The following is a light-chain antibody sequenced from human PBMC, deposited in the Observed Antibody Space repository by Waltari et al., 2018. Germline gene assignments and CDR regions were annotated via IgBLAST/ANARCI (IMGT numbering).Light chain of an antibody. CDR1: QTVFYSSTNKNY. CDR3: QQYYSTPPT. J-gene: IGKJ2*01. Sequence: DIVMTQSPDSLAVSLGEGATVNCKSSQTVFYSSTNKNYLAWYQQKPGQPPKLLLYWASTRESGVPDRFSGSGSETDFTLTISSLQAEDVAVYYCQQYYSTPPTFGQGTKVEI. V-gene: IGKV4-1*01. CDR2: WAS.